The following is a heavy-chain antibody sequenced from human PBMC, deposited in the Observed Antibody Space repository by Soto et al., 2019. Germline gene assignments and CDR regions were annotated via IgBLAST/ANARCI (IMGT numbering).Heavy chain of an antibody. CDR1: GYTFTSYG. CDR2: ISAYNGNT. D-gene: IGHD4-4*01. J-gene: IGHJ6*02. Sequence: GASVMVSCKASGYTFTSYGISWVRQAPGQGLEWMGGISAYNGNTNYAQKLQGRVTMTTDTSTSTAYMELRSLRSDDTAVYYCARDPLTTVTNFRYYYYGMDVWGQGTTVTVSS. V-gene: IGHV1-18*04. CDR3: ARDPLTTVTNFRYYYYGMDV.